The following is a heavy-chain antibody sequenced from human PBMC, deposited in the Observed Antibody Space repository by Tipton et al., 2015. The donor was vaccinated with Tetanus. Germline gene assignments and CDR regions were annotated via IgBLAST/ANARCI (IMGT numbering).Heavy chain of an antibody. J-gene: IGHJ4*02. Sequence: GEALGNGDYYWSWIRQPPGKGLESIGYIYYSGSTYYNPSLKSRVTISVDTSKNQFSLRLSSVTAADTAVYYCARWLEGSIAELDYWGQGTLVAVSS. CDR2: IYYSGST. D-gene: IGHD1-26*01. V-gene: IGHV4-30-4*01. CDR3: ARWLEGSIAELDY. CDR1: GEALGNGDYY.